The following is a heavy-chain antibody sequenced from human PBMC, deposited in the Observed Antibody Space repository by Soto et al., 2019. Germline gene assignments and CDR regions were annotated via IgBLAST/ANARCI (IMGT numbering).Heavy chain of an antibody. D-gene: IGHD5-12*01. Sequence: GGSLRLSCAASGFTFTTYAMSWVRQAPGKGLEWVSAISGSGGSTYYADSVKGRFTISRDNSKNTLYLQMNSLRAEDTAVYYCAREGYRYWYFDLWGRGTQVTVS. CDR2: ISGSGGST. CDR3: AREGYRYWYFDL. V-gene: IGHV3-23*01. CDR1: GFTFTTYA. J-gene: IGHJ2*01.